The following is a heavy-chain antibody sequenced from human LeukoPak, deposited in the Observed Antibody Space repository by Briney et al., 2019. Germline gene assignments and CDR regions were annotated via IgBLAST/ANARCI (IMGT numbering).Heavy chain of an antibody. Sequence: GASVKVSCKASGGTFSSYAISWVRQAPGQGLEWMGGIIPIFGTANYAQKFQGRVTVTADESTSTAYMELSSLRSEDTAVYYCAAQAAASFDYWGQGALVTVSS. J-gene: IGHJ4*02. CDR2: IIPIFGTA. CDR3: AAQAAASFDY. D-gene: IGHD6-13*01. CDR1: GGTFSSYA. V-gene: IGHV1-69*13.